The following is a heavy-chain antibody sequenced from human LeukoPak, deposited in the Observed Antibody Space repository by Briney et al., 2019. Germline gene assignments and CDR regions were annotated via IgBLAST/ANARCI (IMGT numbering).Heavy chain of an antibody. D-gene: IGHD3-10*01. V-gene: IGHV1-46*01. CDR1: GYTFTSYY. Sequence: ASVKVSCKASGYTFTSYYMHWVRQAPGQGLEWMGTINPSGGSTSYAQKFQGRVTMTRDTSTSTVYMELSSLRSEDTAVYYCATVSGIRYYYYGMDVWGQGTTVTVSS. J-gene: IGHJ6*02. CDR3: ATVSGIRYYYYGMDV. CDR2: INPSGGST.